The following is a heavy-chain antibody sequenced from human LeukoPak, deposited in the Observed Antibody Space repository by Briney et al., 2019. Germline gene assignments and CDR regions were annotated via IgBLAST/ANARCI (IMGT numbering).Heavy chain of an antibody. D-gene: IGHD6-6*01. V-gene: IGHV4-59*01. CDR3: ARASAMYSSSSFDY. J-gene: IGHJ4*02. CDR2: IYYSGST. Sequence: PSETLSLTCTVSGGSTSSYYWSWIRQPPGKGLEWIGYIYYSGSTNYNPSLKSRVTISVDTSKNQFSLKLSSVTAADTAVYYCARASAMYSSSSFDYWGQGTLVTVSS. CDR1: GGSTSSYY.